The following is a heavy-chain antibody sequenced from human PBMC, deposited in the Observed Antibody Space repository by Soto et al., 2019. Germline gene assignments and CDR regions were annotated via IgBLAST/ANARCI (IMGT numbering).Heavy chain of an antibody. J-gene: IGHJ5*02. Sequence: SVKVSCKASGGTFSSYAISWVRQAPGQGXEWMGGIIPIFGTANYAQKFQGRVTITADKSTSTAYMELSSLRSEDTAVYYCARDQNSITMIVWPSLTRDYNWFDPWGQGTLVTVSS. CDR3: ARDQNSITMIVWPSLTRDYNWFDP. CDR1: GGTFSSYA. V-gene: IGHV1-69*06. D-gene: IGHD3-22*01. CDR2: IIPIFGTA.